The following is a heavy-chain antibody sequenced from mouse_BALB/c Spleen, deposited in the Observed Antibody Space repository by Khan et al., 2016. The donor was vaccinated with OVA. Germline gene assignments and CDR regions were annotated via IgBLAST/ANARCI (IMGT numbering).Heavy chain of an antibody. CDR2: INPSNGGT. CDR1: GYTFTSYY. J-gene: IGHJ3*01. V-gene: IGHV1S81*02. Sequence: QIQLVQSGAELVKPGASVRLSCKASGYTFTSYYLYWVKQRPGQGLEWIGDINPSNGGTNFNEKFKSKATLTVDKSSSTAYMQLSSLTSEDSAVYYCTRSGYGTFAYWGQGNLVTVSA. D-gene: IGHD2-1*01. CDR3: TRSGYGTFAY.